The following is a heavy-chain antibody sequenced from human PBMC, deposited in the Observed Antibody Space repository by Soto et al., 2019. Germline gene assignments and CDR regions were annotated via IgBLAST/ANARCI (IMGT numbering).Heavy chain of an antibody. Sequence: SQTLSLTCAISGDSVSSNSAAWNWIRLSPSRGLEWLARTYYRSRWYNDNAVSVRSRITVNPDTSKKQFSLQLNSVTPDDTAVYYCAGTTSHQWYYMDVWGKGTTVTVSS. CDR2: TYYRSRWYN. CDR1: GDSVSSNSAA. D-gene: IGHD1-7*01. J-gene: IGHJ6*03. CDR3: AGTTSHQWYYMDV. V-gene: IGHV6-1*01.